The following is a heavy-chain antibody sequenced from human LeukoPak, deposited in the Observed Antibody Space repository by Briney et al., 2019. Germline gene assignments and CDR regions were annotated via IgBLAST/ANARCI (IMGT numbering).Heavy chain of an antibody. Sequence: PGGSLRLSCAASGFTFSGYVMSWVRQAPGKGLEWVSGISGNGGSTYYAESGKGRFTITRDNSKNTLYLQMNSLRAEDTAVYYCAKVRYCSGTSCYPIGAFDIWGQGTMVTVSS. CDR2: ISGNGGST. D-gene: IGHD2-2*01. J-gene: IGHJ3*02. CDR1: GFTFSGYV. CDR3: AKVRYCSGTSCYPIGAFDI. V-gene: IGHV3-23*01.